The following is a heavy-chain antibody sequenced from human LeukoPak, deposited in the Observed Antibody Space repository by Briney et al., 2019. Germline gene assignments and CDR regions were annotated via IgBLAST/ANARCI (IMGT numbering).Heavy chain of an antibody. CDR3: VRGYYYDSSGYWVRAFDI. D-gene: IGHD3-22*01. CDR1: GGSLSSGGYS. J-gene: IGHJ3*02. CDR2: MYHSGTT. Sequence: SQTLSLTCAVSGGSLSSGGYSRSWIRQPPGKGLEWIGYMYHSGTTHYNPSLKSRVTISVDRSKNQFSLKLSSVTAADTAVYYCVRGYYYDSSGYWVRAFDIWGQGTMVTVSS. V-gene: IGHV4-30-2*01.